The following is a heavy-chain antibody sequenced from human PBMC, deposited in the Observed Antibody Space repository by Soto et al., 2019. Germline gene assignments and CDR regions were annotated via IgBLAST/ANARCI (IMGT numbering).Heavy chain of an antibody. V-gene: IGHV4-30-4*01. J-gene: IGHJ4*02. CDR3: ASYSNHLFDY. CDR1: GGSISSGDYY. D-gene: IGHD4-4*01. CDR2: IYYSGST. Sequence: ASETLSLTCTVSGGSISSGDYYWSWIRQPPGKGLEWIGYIYYSGSTYYNPSLKSRVTISVDTSKNQFSLKLSSVTAADTAAYYSASYSNHLFDYWGQGTLVTVSS.